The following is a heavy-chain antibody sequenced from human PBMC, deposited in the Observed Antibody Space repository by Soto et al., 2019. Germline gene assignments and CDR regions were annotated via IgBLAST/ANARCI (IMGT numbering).Heavy chain of an antibody. CDR1: GFSFISYA. CDR3: ARNWGVATSSAAFDI. J-gene: IGHJ3*02. V-gene: IGHV3-23*01. CDR2: ISGSGGSR. Sequence: EVQMLESGGGLVQPGGSLRLSCEVSGFSFISYAMSWVRQAPGKGLEWVSLISGSGGSRYYADSVKGRFTISRDYSRDTLFLKMNSLRAEDTAVYHCARNWGVATSSAAFDIWGQGTTVTVSS. D-gene: IGHD6-13*01.